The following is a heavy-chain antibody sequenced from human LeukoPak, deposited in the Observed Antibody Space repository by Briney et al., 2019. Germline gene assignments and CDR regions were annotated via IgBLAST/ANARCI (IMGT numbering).Heavy chain of an antibody. Sequence: ASVKASCKASGYTFTSYAMHWVRQAPGQRLEWMGWINAGNGNTKYSQKFQGRVTITRDTSASTAYMELSSLRSEDTAVYYCARARIAAAGFDYWGQGTLVTVSS. CDR1: GYTFTSYA. J-gene: IGHJ4*02. V-gene: IGHV1-3*01. CDR3: ARARIAAAGFDY. D-gene: IGHD6-13*01. CDR2: INAGNGNT.